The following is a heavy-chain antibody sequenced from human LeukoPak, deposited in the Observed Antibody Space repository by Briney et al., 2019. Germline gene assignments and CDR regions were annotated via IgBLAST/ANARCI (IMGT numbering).Heavy chain of an antibody. J-gene: IGHJ4*02. CDR3: AKGSNFYASGSHFDV. Sequence: GGSLRLSCAASGFTFSSYSMNWVRQAPGKGLELALGIIATSSYTYSADFVKGRFTISRDNSMNTLWLQMNSLIVEDTAVYYCAKGSNFYASGSHFDVWGQGTLVTVSS. V-gene: IGHV3-23*01. D-gene: IGHD3-10*01. CDR2: IIATSSYT. CDR1: GFTFSSYS.